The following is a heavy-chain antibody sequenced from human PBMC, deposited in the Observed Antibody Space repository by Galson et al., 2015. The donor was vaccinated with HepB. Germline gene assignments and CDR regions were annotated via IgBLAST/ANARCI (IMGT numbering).Heavy chain of an antibody. V-gene: IGHV5-51*01. CDR2: IYPGDSDT. Sequence: QSGAEVKKPGESLKISCKGSGYSFTSYWIGWVRQMPGKGLEWMGIIYPGDSDTRYSPSFQGQVTISADKSISTAYLQWSSLKASDTAMYYCARRRSSGWYGPHEPYFDYWGQGTLVTVSS. J-gene: IGHJ4*02. CDR1: GYSFTSYW. CDR3: ARRRSSGWYGPHEPYFDY. D-gene: IGHD6-19*01.